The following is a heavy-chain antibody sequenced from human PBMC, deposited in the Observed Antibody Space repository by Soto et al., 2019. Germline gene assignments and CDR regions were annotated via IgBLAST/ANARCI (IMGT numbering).Heavy chain of an antibody. J-gene: IGHJ4*02. CDR2: ISGSGDST. CDR3: AKRATGTYFDY. CDR1: GFPFRSYS. V-gene: IGHV3-23*01. Sequence: PGGSLRLSCAASGFPFRSYSMSWVRQAPGKGLEWVSVISGSGDSTYYADSVKGRFTISRDNSKNTLYLQMNSLRAEDTAVYYCAKRATGTYFDYWGQGTLVTVSS. D-gene: IGHD1-1*01.